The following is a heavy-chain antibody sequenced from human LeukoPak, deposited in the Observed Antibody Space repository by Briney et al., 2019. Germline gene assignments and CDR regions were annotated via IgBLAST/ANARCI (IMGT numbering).Heavy chain of an antibody. Sequence: PSETLSLTCTVSGASISTYYWSWIRQPPGKGLAWIGYVDYSGSTNYNPSLRSRVTISADTSKNQFSLTLSSVTAADTAVYYCARDRRYSYGSLDYWGQGTLVTVSS. J-gene: IGHJ4*02. V-gene: IGHV4-59*01. D-gene: IGHD5-18*01. CDR3: ARDRRYSYGSLDY. CDR2: VDYSGST. CDR1: GASISTYY.